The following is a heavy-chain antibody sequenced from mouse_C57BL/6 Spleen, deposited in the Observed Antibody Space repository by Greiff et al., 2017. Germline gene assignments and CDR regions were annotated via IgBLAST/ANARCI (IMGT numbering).Heavy chain of an antibody. CDR2: INYDGSST. J-gene: IGHJ1*03. V-gene: IGHV5-16*01. D-gene: IGHD1-1*01. Sequence: EVHLVESEGGLVQPGSSMKLSCTASGFTFSDYYMAWVRQVPEKGLEWVANINYDGSSTYYLDSLKSRFIISRDNAKNILYLQMSSLKSEDTATYYCARERGYGSPWYFDVWGTGTTVTVSS. CDR1: GFTFSDYY. CDR3: ARERGYGSPWYFDV.